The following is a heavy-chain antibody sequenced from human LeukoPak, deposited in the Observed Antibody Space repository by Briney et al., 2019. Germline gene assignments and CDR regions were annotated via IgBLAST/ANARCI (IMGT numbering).Heavy chain of an antibody. J-gene: IGHJ4*02. D-gene: IGHD6-6*01. CDR2: ISYDGSNK. V-gene: IGHV3-30-3*01. Sequence: GGSLRLSCAASGFTFSSYAMHWVRQAPGKGLEWVAVISYDGSNKYYADSVKGRFTISRDNSKNTLYLQMNSLRAEDTAVYYCARDPSSSPTFIDYWGQGTLVTVSS. CDR1: GFTFSSYA. CDR3: ARDPSSSPTFIDY.